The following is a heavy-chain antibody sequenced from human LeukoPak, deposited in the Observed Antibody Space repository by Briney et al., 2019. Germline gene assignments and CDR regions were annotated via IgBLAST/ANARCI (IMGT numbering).Heavy chain of an antibody. D-gene: IGHD2-15*01. CDR1: GVTFSSYA. CDR3: ARAYCSGGSCYYYYMDV. V-gene: IGHV1-69*06. CDR2: IIPMFGTA. J-gene: IGHJ6*03. Sequence: ASVKVSCKASGVTFSSYAFSWVRQAPGQGLEWMGGIIPMFGTARYAQKFQGRVTITADISTTTAYMELSRLRSDDTAVYYCARAYCSGGSCYYYYMDVWGKGTTVTISS.